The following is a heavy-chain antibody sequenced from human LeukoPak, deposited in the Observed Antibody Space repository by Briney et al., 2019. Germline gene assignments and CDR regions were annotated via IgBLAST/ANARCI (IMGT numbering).Heavy chain of an antibody. D-gene: IGHD4/OR15-4a*01. V-gene: IGHV3-30*18. CDR3: AKGGRGARVLFDY. CDR2: ISYDGSNK. CDR1: GFTFSSYG. J-gene: IGHJ4*02. Sequence: GGSLRLSCAASGFTFSSYGMHWVRQAPGKGLEWVAVISYDGSNKYYADSVKGRFTISRDNSKNTLYLQMNSLRAEDTAVYYCAKGGRGARVLFDYWGQGTLVTVSS.